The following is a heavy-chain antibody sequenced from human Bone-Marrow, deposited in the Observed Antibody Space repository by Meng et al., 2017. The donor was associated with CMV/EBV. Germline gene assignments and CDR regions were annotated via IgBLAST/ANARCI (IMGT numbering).Heavy chain of an antibody. Sequence: VHLLGFGGGLVQPGGSRSPSGAACGFTFSSYAMSWVRQAPGKGLEWVSAISGSGGSTYYADSVKGRFTISRDNSKNTLYLQMNSLRAEDTAVYYCAKPAAPVDYWGQGTLVTVSS. V-gene: IGHV3-23*01. J-gene: IGHJ4*02. D-gene: IGHD2-2*01. CDR2: ISGSGGST. CDR3: AKPAAPVDY. CDR1: GFTFSSYA.